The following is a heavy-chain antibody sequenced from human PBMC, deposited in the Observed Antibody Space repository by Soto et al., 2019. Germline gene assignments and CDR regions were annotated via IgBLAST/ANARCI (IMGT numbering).Heavy chain of an antibody. J-gene: IGHJ3*02. D-gene: IGHD3-10*01. V-gene: IGHV4-59*01. CDR1: GGSISSYY. CDR3: GRGGGLGAFDI. CDR2: IYYSGST. Sequence: PSETLSLTCTVSGGSISSYYWSWIRQPPGKGLEWIGYIYYSGSTNYNPSLKSRVTISVDTSKNQLSLKLSSVTAADAAGYYCGRGGGLGAFDIWGQGTMVTVSS.